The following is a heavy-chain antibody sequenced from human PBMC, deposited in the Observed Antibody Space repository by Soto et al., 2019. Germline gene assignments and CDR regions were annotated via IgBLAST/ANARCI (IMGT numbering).Heavy chain of an antibody. D-gene: IGHD2-15*01. CDR3: VSESLSFRSAMDG. V-gene: IGHV3-43*01. CDR2: ITWNGGNT. CDR1: GFRFDDYN. J-gene: IGHJ6*04. Sequence: WGSLRLSCAASGFRFDDYNMHWFRQAPGKGLEWVSLITWNGGNTYYADSVKGRFTISRDGTTQSVFLQMTSLKREDTGLYYLVSESLSFRSAMDGWGKGTKVTLAS.